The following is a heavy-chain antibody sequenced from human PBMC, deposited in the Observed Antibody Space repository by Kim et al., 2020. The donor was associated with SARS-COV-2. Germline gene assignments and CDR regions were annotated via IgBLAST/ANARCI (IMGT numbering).Heavy chain of an antibody. V-gene: IGHV3-64D*06. CDR1: GFTFSSYA. J-gene: IGHJ6*02. D-gene: IGHD6-13*01. CDR2: ISSNGGNT. CDR3: VKGGIYDIAAAGNYYYYGMDV. Sequence: GGSLRLSCSASGFTFSSYAMHWVRQAPGKGLEYVSAISSNGGNTYYADSVKGRFTISRDNSKNTLYLQMSSLRAEDTAVYYCVKGGIYDIAAAGNYYYYGMDVWGQGTTVTVSS.